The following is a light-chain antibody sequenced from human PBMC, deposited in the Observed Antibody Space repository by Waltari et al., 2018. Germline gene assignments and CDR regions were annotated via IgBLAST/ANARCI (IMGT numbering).Light chain of an antibody. CDR1: NSNVRRNN. CDR2: NNN. Sequence: QSVLTQPPSASGTPGQGVTMSCSGSNSNVRRNNVSWYRQLPGTAPTLVLYNNNQRPSGVPGRFSGSKSGTSAALAISGLQSEDEADYYCAVWDDSLNSWVFGGGTTLTVL. J-gene: IGLJ3*02. V-gene: IGLV1-44*01. CDR3: AVWDDSLNSWV.